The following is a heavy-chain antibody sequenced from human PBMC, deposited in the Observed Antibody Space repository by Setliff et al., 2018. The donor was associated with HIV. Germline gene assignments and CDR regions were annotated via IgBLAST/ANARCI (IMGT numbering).Heavy chain of an antibody. V-gene: IGHV1-3*01. Sequence: ASVKVSCKASGYTFGNYAIHWVRQAPGQGLEWMGWINGANGDTKKSQTFRDRVIITGDTSANTAYMELSSLRSEDTAVYYCAREIRNYDFWSGYWEDHYFDSWGQGTLVTVSS. CDR1: GYTFGNYA. CDR3: AREIRNYDFWSGYWEDHYFDS. J-gene: IGHJ4*02. D-gene: IGHD3-3*01. CDR2: INGANGDT.